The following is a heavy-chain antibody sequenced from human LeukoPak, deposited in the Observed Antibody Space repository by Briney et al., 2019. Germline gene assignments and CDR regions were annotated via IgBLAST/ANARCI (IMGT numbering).Heavy chain of an antibody. J-gene: IGHJ4*02. CDR3: ARDYLYDSSNYFDY. D-gene: IGHD3-3*01. Sequence: ASVKVSCKASGYTFTSYAMHWVRQAPGQRLEWMGWINAGNGNTKYSQKFQGRVTITRDTSASTAYMEPSSLRSEDTAVYYCARDYLYDSSNYFDYWGQGTLVTVSS. V-gene: IGHV1-3*01. CDR1: GYTFTSYA. CDR2: INAGNGNT.